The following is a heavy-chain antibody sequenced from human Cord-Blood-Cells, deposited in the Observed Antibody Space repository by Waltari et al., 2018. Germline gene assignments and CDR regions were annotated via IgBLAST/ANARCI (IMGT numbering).Heavy chain of an antibody. V-gene: IGHV4-59*11. CDR3: AREGAADSLDY. Sequence: QVQLQESGPGLVKPSETLSLPCTVSGGSISSHYWSWIRQPPGKGLEWIGYIYYSGSTNYNPSLKSRVTISVDTSKNQFSLKLSSVTAADTAVYYCAREGAADSLDYWGQGTLVTVSS. CDR2: IYYSGST. D-gene: IGHD6-13*01. J-gene: IGHJ4*02. CDR1: GGSISSHY.